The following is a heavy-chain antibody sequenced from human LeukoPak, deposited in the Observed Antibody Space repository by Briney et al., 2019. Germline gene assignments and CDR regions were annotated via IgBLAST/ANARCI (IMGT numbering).Heavy chain of an antibody. CDR1: GFTFSSYG. Sequence: PGRSLRLSCAASGFTFSSYGMHWVRQAPGKGLEWVAVISYDGSNKYYADSVKGRFTISRDNSKNTLYLQMNSLRAEDTAVYYCAKDMDWVSSSSLVDYGGQGTLVTV. CDR2: ISYDGSNK. D-gene: IGHD6-6*01. CDR3: AKDMDWVSSSSLVDY. V-gene: IGHV3-30*18. J-gene: IGHJ4*02.